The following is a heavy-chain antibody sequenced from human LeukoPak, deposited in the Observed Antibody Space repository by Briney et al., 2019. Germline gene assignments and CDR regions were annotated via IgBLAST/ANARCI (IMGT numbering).Heavy chain of an antibody. CDR3: ARDCQSRGYYQENYFDY. CDR2: ISYEGSNK. V-gene: IGHV3-30-3*01. Sequence: GGSLRLSCAASGFTFSSYAMHWVRQAPGKGLEWVAVISYEGSNKYYADSVKGRFTISRDNSKNTLYLQMNSLRAEDTAVYYCARDCQSRGYYQENYFDYWGQGTLVTVSS. D-gene: IGHD3-22*01. J-gene: IGHJ4*02. CDR1: GFTFSSYA.